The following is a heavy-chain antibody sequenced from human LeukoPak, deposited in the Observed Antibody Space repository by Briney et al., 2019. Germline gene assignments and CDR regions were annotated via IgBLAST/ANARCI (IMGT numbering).Heavy chain of an antibody. D-gene: IGHD6-13*01. CDR2: ISSSGSTI. Sequence: GGSLRLSCAASGFTFSDYYMSWIRQAPGKGLEWVSYISSSGSTIYYADPVKGRFTISRDNAKNSLYLQMNSLRAEDTAVYYCARVVRQQLDRVYYFDYWGQGTLVTVSS. CDR3: ARVVRQQLDRVYYFDY. CDR1: GFTFSDYY. V-gene: IGHV3-11*01. J-gene: IGHJ4*02.